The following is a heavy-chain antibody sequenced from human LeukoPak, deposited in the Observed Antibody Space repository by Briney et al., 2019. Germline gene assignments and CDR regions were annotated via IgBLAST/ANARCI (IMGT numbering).Heavy chain of an antibody. CDR1: GGSISGYY. D-gene: IGHD1-26*01. CDR2: LYTSGST. Sequence: SETLSLTCTVSGGSISGYYWSWIRQPPGKGLEWIGYLYTSGSTNYNPSLKSRVTISVDTSKNQFSLKLSSVTAADTAVYYCARDGVGGSLYDAFDIWGQGTMVTVSS. J-gene: IGHJ3*02. V-gene: IGHV4-4*09. CDR3: ARDGVGGSLYDAFDI.